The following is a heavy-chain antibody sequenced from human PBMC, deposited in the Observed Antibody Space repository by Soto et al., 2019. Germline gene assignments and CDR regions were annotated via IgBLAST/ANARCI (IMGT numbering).Heavy chain of an antibody. V-gene: IGHV1-3*01. Sequence: GASVKVSCKASGGTFSSYAISWVRQAPGQRLEWMGWINAGDGNTKYSPNFQGRVTITKNTSASTVYMELSSLRSEDTAVYFCTRDYYDSSGYYPKFDYWGQGTLVTVSS. J-gene: IGHJ4*02. CDR3: TRDYYDSSGYYPKFDY. CDR2: INAGDGNT. D-gene: IGHD3-22*01. CDR1: GGTFSSYA.